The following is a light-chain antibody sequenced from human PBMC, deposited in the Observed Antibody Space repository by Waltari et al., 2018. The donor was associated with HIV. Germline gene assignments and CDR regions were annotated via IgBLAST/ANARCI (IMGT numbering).Light chain of an antibody. J-gene: IGLJ2*01. Sequence: SYELTQPPSVSVSPGQTSSITCSGDNLGENYASWYQQKAGQSPLLVMVQDNKRPSGIPERFSGSNSGNTATLTISGIQAMDEADYYCQAWDSSTVVFGGGTKLTVL. V-gene: IGLV3-1*01. CDR1: NLGENY. CDR3: QAWDSSTVV. CDR2: QDN.